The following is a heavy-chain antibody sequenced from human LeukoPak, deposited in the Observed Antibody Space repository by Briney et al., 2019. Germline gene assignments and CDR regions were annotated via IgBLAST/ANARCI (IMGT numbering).Heavy chain of an antibody. V-gene: IGHV1-69*01. D-gene: IGHD5-18*01. Sequence: SVKVSCKASGGTFSSYAISWVRQAPGQGLEWMGGIIPIFGTANYAQELQGRVTITADESTSTAYMELSSLRSEDTAVYYCARDRIQFSLSWFDPWGQGTLVTVSS. CDR2: IIPIFGTA. J-gene: IGHJ5*02. CDR1: GGTFSSYA. CDR3: ARDRIQFSLSWFDP.